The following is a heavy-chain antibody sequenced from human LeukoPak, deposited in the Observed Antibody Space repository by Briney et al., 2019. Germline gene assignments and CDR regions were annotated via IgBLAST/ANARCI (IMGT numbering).Heavy chain of an antibody. D-gene: IGHD5/OR15-5a*01. J-gene: IGHJ5*02. V-gene: IGHV4-39*07. CDR2: MYYSGST. CDR1: GGSIFSSSHY. CDR3: ARGDLYDVGGRNWFDP. Sequence: SETLSLTCTVSGGSIFSSSHYWGWLRQPPGEGMEWVGSMYYSGSTYHNPSLKSRVTISVDTSNNQFSLRLTSATAADTSVYYCARGDLYDVGGRNWFDPWGQGTLVTVSS.